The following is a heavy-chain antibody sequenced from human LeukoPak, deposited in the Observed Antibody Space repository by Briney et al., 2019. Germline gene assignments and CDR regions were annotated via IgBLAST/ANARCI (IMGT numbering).Heavy chain of an antibody. V-gene: IGHV1-2*02. D-gene: IGHD3-9*01. CDR2: INPNSGGT. J-gene: IGHJ4*02. CDR3: ARVNGFYDLVFDS. Sequence: ASVKVSCKASGYTFTGYYMHWVRQAPGQGLEWMGWINPNSGGTNYAQKFQGRVTMTRDTSISTAYMELSRLRSDDTAVYYCARVNGFYDLVFDSWGQGTLVTVSS. CDR1: GYTFTGYY.